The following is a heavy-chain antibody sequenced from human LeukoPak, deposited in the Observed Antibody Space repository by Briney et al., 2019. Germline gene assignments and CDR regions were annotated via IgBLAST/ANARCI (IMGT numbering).Heavy chain of an antibody. J-gene: IGHJ5*02. V-gene: IGHV4-31*02. CDR3: ARNAVAYCGGDCPNWFDP. CDR1: GDSSSSGSFA. D-gene: IGHD2-21*02. CDR2: IYYSGST. Sequence: SQTLSLTCGVSGDSSSSGSFAWSWIRQPPGKGLEWIGYIYYSGSTYYNPSLKSRVTISVDTSKNQFSLKLSSVTAADTAVYYCARNAVAYCGGDCPNWFDPWGQGTLVTVSS.